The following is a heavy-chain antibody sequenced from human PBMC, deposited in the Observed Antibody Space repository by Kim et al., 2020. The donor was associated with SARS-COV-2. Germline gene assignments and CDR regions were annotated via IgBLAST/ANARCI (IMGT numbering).Heavy chain of an antibody. J-gene: IGHJ3*02. V-gene: IGHV3-72*01. CDR2: SRNKAQSYST. Sequence: GGSLRLSCVASGFTFSDHYMDWVRQAPGRGLKWVARSRNKAQSYSTVYAASVKGRFIISRDESQNSLYLQMNSLKTEDTALYYCTRVVVSATPEVTFDIWGQGTEVTVSS. CDR1: GFTFSDHY. D-gene: IGHD2-15*01. CDR3: TRVVVSATPEVTFDI.